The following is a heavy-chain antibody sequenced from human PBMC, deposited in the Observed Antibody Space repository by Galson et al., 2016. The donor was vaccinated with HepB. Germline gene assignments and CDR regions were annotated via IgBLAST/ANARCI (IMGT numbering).Heavy chain of an antibody. Sequence: SETLSLTCAVSGGSISNSNWWSWVRQPPGKGLEWIGEIYHSGSTHYNPSLKSRVTISVDKSKNQFSLKLTSVTAADTAVYYCARSQYSGYDQAFDYWGQGTLVTVSS. J-gene: IGHJ4*02. CDR1: GGSISNSNW. D-gene: IGHD5-12*01. CDR3: ARSQYSGYDQAFDY. CDR2: IYHSGST. V-gene: IGHV4-4*02.